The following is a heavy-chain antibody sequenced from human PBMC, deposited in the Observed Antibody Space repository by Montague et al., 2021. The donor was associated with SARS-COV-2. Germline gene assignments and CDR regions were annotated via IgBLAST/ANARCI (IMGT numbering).Heavy chain of an antibody. D-gene: IGHD5-24*01. CDR3: ASEMATIEYYYYGMDV. J-gene: IGHJ6*02. V-gene: IGHV3-48*03. Sequence: SLRLSCAAPGFTFSSYEMNWVRQAPGKGLEWVSYISSSCSTIYYADSVTGRFTISRDNAKNSLYLQMNSLRAEDTAVYYCASEMATIEYYYYGMDVWGQGTTVTISS. CDR1: GFTFSSYE. CDR2: ISSSCSTI.